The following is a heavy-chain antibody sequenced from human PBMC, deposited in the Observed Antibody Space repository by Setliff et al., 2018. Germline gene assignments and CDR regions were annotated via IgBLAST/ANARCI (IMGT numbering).Heavy chain of an antibody. CDR3: ARAPGTVVVPASRSAFDI. D-gene: IGHD2-2*01. V-gene: IGHV1-18*01. CDR2: ISAYNGYI. Sequence: VGSVNVSCKASGYTFSNYGISWVRQAPGQGLEWMGWISAYNGYIIYAQKLQGRVTMTTDTSTSTAYMEVRSLRSDDTAVYYCARAPGTVVVPASRSAFDIWGQGTMVTVSS. CDR1: GYTFSNYG. J-gene: IGHJ3*02.